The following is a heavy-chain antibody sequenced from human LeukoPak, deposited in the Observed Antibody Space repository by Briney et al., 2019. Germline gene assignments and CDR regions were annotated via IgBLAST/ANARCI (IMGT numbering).Heavy chain of an antibody. CDR2: IYYSGST. J-gene: IGHJ5*02. D-gene: IGHD1-26*01. CDR1: GGSISSYY. Sequence: SETLSLTCTVSGGSISSYYWSWIRQPPGKGLEWIGYIYYSGSTNYNPSLKSRVTISVDTSKNQFSLKLSSVTAADTAVYYCARENSGSHYEVRFDPWGQGALVTVSS. V-gene: IGHV4-59*01. CDR3: ARENSGSHYEVRFDP.